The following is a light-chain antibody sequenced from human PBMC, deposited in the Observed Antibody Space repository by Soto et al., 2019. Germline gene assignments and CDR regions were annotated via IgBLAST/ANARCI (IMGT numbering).Light chain of an antibody. J-gene: IGKJ1*01. Sequence: DIHITQSPSTLSASVGDRVTITCRASQSISSWLAWYQQKPGKAPKLLIYDASSLESGVPSRFSGSGSGTEFTLTISSLQPDDFATYYCQKYNSAPRTFGQGTKVDIK. CDR3: QKYNSAPRT. CDR1: QSISSW. V-gene: IGKV1-5*01. CDR2: DAS.